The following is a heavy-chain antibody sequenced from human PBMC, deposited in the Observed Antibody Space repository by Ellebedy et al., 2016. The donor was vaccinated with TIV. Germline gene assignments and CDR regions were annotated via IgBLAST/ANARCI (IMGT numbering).Heavy chain of an antibody. Sequence: ASVKVSXXASGYTFTSYGISWVRQAPGQGLEGMGWISAYNGNTNYAQKLQGRVTMTTDTSTSTAYMELRSLRSDDTAVYYCARDVVVVPAAMVSYYYYYYGMDVWGQGTTVTVSS. V-gene: IGHV1-18*01. CDR2: ISAYNGNT. D-gene: IGHD2-2*01. CDR1: GYTFTSYG. J-gene: IGHJ6*02. CDR3: ARDVVVVPAAMVSYYYYYYGMDV.